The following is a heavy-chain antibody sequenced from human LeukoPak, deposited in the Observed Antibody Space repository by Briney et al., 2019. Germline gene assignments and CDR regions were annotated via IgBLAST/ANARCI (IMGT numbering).Heavy chain of an antibody. J-gene: IGHJ4*02. CDR3: ARFGIAARPADY. D-gene: IGHD6-6*01. CDR2: IIPILGIA. CDR1: GGTFSSYA. V-gene: IGHV1-69*04. Sequence: SVKVSCKASGGTFSSYAISWVRQAPGQGLEWMGRIIPILGIANYAQKFQGRVTITAGKSTSTAYMELSSLRSEDTAVYYCARFGIAARPADYWGQGTLVTVSS.